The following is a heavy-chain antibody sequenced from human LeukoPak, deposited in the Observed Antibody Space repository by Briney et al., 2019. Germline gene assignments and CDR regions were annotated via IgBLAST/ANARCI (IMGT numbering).Heavy chain of an antibody. CDR3: ARGNDLYFDY. CDR2: INTDGSST. Sequence: GGSLRLSCAASGFTFSSYWMHWVRQAPGKGLVWVSRINTDGSSTNYADSVKGRFTISRDNAKNTLYLQMNSLRTEDTAVYYCARGNDLYFDYWGQGTLVTVSS. CDR1: GFTFSSYW. V-gene: IGHV3-74*01. J-gene: IGHJ4*02. D-gene: IGHD3-3*01.